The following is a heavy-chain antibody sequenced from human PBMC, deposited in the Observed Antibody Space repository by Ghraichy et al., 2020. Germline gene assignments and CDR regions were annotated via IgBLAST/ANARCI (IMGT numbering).Heavy chain of an antibody. D-gene: IGHD3-22*01. CDR1: GFTFSNSA. Sequence: GGSLRLSCAASGFTFSNSAMSWVHQAPGKGLEWVSTITASGGSTYYADSVKGRFTVSRDNSKNTLYLQMNSLRVEDTALYFCAKQAYDTTGYYPFYFDLWGQGTLVTVSS. J-gene: IGHJ4*02. V-gene: IGHV3-23*01. CDR2: ITASGGST. CDR3: AKQAYDTTGYYPFYFDL.